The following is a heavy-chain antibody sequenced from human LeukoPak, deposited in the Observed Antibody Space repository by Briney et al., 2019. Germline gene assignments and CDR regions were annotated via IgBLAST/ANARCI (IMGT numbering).Heavy chain of an antibody. CDR1: GFTFTNYA. CDR3: VKVAYYHGSGSPS. Sequence: PGGSLRLSCSASGFTFTNYAMHWVRQAPGKGLEYVSAISGNGVSTYYGYPVKDRFTISRDNSKNTLYLQMSSLRPEDTAVYYCVKVAYYHGSGSPSWGHGTLVTVSS. V-gene: IGHV3-64D*09. J-gene: IGHJ5*01. CDR2: ISGNGVST. D-gene: IGHD3-10*01.